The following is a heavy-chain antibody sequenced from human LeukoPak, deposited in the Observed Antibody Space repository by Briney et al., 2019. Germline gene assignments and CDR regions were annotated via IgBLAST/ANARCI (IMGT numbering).Heavy chain of an antibody. CDR2: INPSGGST. Sequence: ASVKVSCKASGYTFTSYYMHWVRQAPGQGLEWMGIINPSGGSTSYAQKFQGRVTMTRDTATSTVYMELSSLRSEDTAVYYCARGGGDPSAAEYFQHWGQGTLVTVSS. D-gene: IGHD2-21*02. J-gene: IGHJ1*01. CDR1: GYTFTSYY. V-gene: IGHV1-46*01. CDR3: ARGGGDPSAAEYFQH.